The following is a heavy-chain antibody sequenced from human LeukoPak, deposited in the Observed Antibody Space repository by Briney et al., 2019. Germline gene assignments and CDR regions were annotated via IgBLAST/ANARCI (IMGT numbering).Heavy chain of an antibody. Sequence: PAGSLRLSCAASGFTFSDYYMSWIRQAPGKGLEWISFISGSGTTIYYADSVKGRFSISRDNAKNSVFLQMNRLRAGDTAVYYCARDTLDDYWGQGTLVTVSS. CDR1: GFTFSDYY. V-gene: IGHV3-11*01. J-gene: IGHJ4*02. CDR2: ISGSGTTI. CDR3: ARDTLDDY.